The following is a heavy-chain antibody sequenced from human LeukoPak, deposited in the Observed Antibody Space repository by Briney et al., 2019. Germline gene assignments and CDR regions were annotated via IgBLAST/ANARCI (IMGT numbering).Heavy chain of an antibody. CDR3: AKGPTPSTKYNWFDP. V-gene: IGHV3-23*01. D-gene: IGHD4-17*01. J-gene: IGHJ5*02. CDR2: ISGSGGST. Sequence: GGSLRLSCAASGFTFGSYAMSWVRQAPGKGLEWVSAISGSGGSTYYADSVKGRFTISRDNSKNTLYLQMNSLRAEDTAVYYCAKGPTPSTKYNWFDPWGQGTLVTVSS. CDR1: GFTFGSYA.